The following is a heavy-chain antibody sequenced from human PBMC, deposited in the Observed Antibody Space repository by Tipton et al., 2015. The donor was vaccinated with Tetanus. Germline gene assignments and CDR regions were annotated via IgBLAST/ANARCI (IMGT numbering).Heavy chain of an antibody. CDR2: VYSSGST. CDR3: ARDFRERSGTYFSYFYPMDV. D-gene: IGHD1-26*01. V-gene: IGHV4-4*07. Sequence: LRLSCTVSGGSLNTFYWNWIRQPAGKGLEWIGRVYSSGSTNYNPSLKSRVTMSIDAPKNQFSRELTPVTAADTAVYYCARDFRERSGTYFSYFYPMDVWGQGTTVTVSS. J-gene: IGHJ6*02. CDR1: GGSLNTFY.